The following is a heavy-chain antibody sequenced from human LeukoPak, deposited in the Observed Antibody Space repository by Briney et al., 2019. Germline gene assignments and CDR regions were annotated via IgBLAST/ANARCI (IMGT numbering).Heavy chain of an antibody. V-gene: IGHV3-7*01. CDR1: GVTFRSYW. D-gene: IGHD1-20*01. CDR3: ARITYNWNDAGYFDY. CDR2: IKQDGSEK. J-gene: IGHJ4*02. Sequence: PGGSLRLSCAASGVTFRSYWMSWVRHAPGKGLEWVANIKQDGSEKYYVDSVKGRFTISRDNAKNSLYLQMNSLRAEDTAVYYCARITYNWNDAGYFDYWGQGTLVTVSS.